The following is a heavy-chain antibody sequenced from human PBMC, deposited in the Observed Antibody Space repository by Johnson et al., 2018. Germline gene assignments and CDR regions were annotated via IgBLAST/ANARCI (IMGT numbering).Heavy chain of an antibody. J-gene: IGHJ4*02. CDR1: GFTSSSYW. Sequence: VQLVESGGGLVQPGGSLRLSCAGFGFTSSSYWMNWVRQAPGKGLEWVAHIQQDGSEKHYVDSVKGRITIPRDNAKNSLYLQMNSLRDEDAVVTNCASQAIANQMVNYYFDYWGQGTLFTVSS. CDR2: IQQDGSEK. CDR3: ASQAIANQMVNYYFDY. D-gene: IGHD5-24*01. V-gene: IGHV3-7*01.